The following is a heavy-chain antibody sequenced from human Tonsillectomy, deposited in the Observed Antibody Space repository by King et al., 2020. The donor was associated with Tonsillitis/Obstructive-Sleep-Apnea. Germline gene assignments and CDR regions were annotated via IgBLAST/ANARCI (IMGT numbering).Heavy chain of an antibody. D-gene: IGHD2-21*01. CDR2: INPSGGST. Sequence: VQLVQSGAEVKKPGASVKVSCKASGFTFTSYYMHWVRQAPGQGLEWMAIINPSGGSTSYAQKFQGRVTMTRDTSTSTVYMELSSLRSEDTAVYYCARVGTLNWGCDCYPDAFDIWGQGTMVTVSS. J-gene: IGHJ3*02. CDR1: GFTFTSYY. V-gene: IGHV1-46*01. CDR3: ARVGTLNWGCDCYPDAFDI.